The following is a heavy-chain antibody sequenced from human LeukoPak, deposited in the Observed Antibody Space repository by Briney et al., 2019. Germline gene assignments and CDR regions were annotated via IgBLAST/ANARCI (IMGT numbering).Heavy chain of an antibody. D-gene: IGHD3-3*01. V-gene: IGHV4-31*03. Sequence: SSQTLSLTCTVSGGSISSGGYHWSWIRQHPGKGLEWIGYIYYSGTTSYNPSLKSRVTISVDTSKNQFSLKLSSVTAADTAVYYCARDLGGMDVWGQGTTVTVSS. CDR1: GGSISSGGYH. J-gene: IGHJ6*02. CDR3: ARDLGGMDV. CDR2: IYYSGTT.